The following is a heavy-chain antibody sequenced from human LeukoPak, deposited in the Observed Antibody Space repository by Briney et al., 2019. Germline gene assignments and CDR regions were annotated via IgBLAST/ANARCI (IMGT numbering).Heavy chain of an antibody. CDR2: IYYSGST. CDR3: ARGLVVPAAMPELDYYYYGMDV. CDR1: GGSISSHY. J-gene: IGHJ6*02. Sequence: SETLSLTCTVSGGSISSHYWSWIRQPPGKGLEWIGYIYYSGSTNYNPSLKSRVTISVDTSKNQFSLKLSSVTAADTAVYYCARGLVVPAAMPELDYYYYGMDVWGQGTTVTVSS. V-gene: IGHV4-59*11. D-gene: IGHD2-2*01.